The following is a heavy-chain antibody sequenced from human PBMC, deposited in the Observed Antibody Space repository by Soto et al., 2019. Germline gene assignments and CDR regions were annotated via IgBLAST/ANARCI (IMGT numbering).Heavy chain of an antibody. J-gene: IGHJ4*02. V-gene: IGHV4-4*07. CDR2: IYTSGST. Sequence: SLTCTVSGGSISSYYWSWIRQPAGKGLEWIGRIYTSGSTNYNPSLTSRVTMSVDTSKNQFSLKLTSVTAADTAVEYFARGPDSSSGGGPYSAIDYWGQGTLVTVSS. D-gene: IGHD6-6*01. CDR1: GGSISSYY. CDR3: ARGPDSSSGGGPYSAIDY.